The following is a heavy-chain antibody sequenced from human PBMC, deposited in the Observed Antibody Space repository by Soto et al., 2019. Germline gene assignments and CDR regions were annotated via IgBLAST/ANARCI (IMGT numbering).Heavy chain of an antibody. J-gene: IGHJ4*02. D-gene: IGHD4-17*01. V-gene: IGHV3-9*01. CDR3: AKDALTAVGFHFDY. CDR1: GFTFNEYA. Sequence: EVQLVESGGGLVQPGRSLRLSCAASGFTFNEYAMHWVRQVPGKGLEWVSGISSNSGSVGYADSVKGRFTISRDNANNSLYLQMSSLKAEDTALYYCAKDALTAVGFHFDYWGQGTPVTVSA. CDR2: ISSNSGSV.